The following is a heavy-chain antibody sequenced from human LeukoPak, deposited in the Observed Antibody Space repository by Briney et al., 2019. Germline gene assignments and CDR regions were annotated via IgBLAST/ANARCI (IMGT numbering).Heavy chain of an antibody. CDR2: IYYSGST. D-gene: IGHD3-3*01. J-gene: IGHJ5*02. CDR3: ARASRGPQYYDFWSGYYNNWFDP. CDR1: GGSISSYY. V-gene: IGHV4-59*01. Sequence: SETLSLTCTASGGSISSYYWSWIRQPPGKGLEWIGYIYYSGSTNYNPSLKSRVTISVDTSKNQFSLKLSSVTAADTAVYYCARASRGPQYYDFWSGYYNNWFDPWGQGTLVTVSS.